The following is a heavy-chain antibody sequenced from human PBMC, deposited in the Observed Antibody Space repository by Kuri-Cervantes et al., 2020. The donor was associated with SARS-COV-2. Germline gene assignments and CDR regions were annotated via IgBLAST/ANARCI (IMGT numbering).Heavy chain of an antibody. CDR3: ARDHMQLKGMDV. CDR1: GYTFTSYG. D-gene: IGHD6-13*01. V-gene: IGHV1-18*04. Sequence: ASVKVSCKASGYTFTSYGISWVRQAPGQGLEWMGWISAYNGNTSYAQKFQGRVTMTTDTSTSTAYMEMRSLRSDDTAVYYCARDHMQLKGMDVWGQGTTVTVSS. CDR2: ISAYNGNT. J-gene: IGHJ6*02.